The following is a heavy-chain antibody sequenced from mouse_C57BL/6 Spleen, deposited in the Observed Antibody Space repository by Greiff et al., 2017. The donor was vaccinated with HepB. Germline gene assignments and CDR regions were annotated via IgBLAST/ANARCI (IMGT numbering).Heavy chain of an antibody. D-gene: IGHD2-12*01. Sequence: QVQLQQSGAELVRPGASVTLSCKASGYTFTDYEMHWVKQTPVHGLEWIGAIDPETGGTAYNQKFKGKAILTADKSSSTAYMELRSLTSEDSAVYYCLRRGDYYAMDYWCQGTSVTVSS. CDR1: GYTFTDYE. J-gene: IGHJ4*01. V-gene: IGHV1-15*01. CDR2: IDPETGGT. CDR3: LRRGDYYAMDY.